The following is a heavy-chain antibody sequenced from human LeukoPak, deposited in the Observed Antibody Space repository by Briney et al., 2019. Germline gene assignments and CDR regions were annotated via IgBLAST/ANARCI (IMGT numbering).Heavy chain of an antibody. CDR1: GFTFSSYE. Sequence: PGGSLRLSCAASGFTFSSYEMNWVRQAPGKGLEWVAYISGGQTIYYADSVKGRFTISRDNAQNSLYLQMNSLRADDTAVYYCARPYSSSWYNWFDPWGQGTLVTVSS. CDR2: ISGGQTI. D-gene: IGHD6-13*01. CDR3: ARPYSSSWYNWFDP. V-gene: IGHV3-48*03. J-gene: IGHJ5*02.